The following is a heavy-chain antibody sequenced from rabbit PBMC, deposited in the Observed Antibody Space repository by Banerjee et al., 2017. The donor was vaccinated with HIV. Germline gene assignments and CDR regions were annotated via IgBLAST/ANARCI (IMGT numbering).Heavy chain of an antibody. D-gene: IGHD4-2*01. CDR3: ARDYGYAGDNYRAFNL. V-gene: IGHV1S45*01. CDR2: IYAGSSGST. J-gene: IGHJ4*01. Sequence: QEQLEESGGGLVKPEGSLKLSCKASGFSFSSSYWICWVRQAPGKGLEWIACIYAGSSGSTDYASWAKGRFTGSKTSSTTVTLQMTSLTAADTATYFCARDYGYAGDNYRAFNLWGQGTLVTVS. CDR1: GFSFSSSYW.